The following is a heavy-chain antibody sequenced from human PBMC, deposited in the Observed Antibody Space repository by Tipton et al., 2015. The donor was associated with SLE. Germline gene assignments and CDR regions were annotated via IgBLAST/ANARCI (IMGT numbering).Heavy chain of an antibody. D-gene: IGHD4-17*01. Sequence: TLSLTCTVSGGSINDIKYFWTWIRQPAGKGLEWIGRILLSGGTGTSRNTNYNPSLQSRVTISADTSNNQFSLGLTSVTAADTAVYYCAREDYGDYLWGQGTLVTVSS. CDR3: AREDYGDYL. V-gene: IGHV4-61*02. CDR1: GGSINDIKYF. J-gene: IGHJ5*02. CDR2: ILLSGGT.